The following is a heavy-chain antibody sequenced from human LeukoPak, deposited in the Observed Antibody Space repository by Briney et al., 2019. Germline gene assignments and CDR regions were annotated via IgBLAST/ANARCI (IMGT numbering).Heavy chain of an antibody. Sequence: GGSLRLSCAASGFTFSDYYMSWIRQAPGKGLEWVSYMSSSGRTIYYTDSVKGRFSISRDNAKNSLYLQMNSLRSEDTAVYYCARAVFYSSSWGEYYFDYWGQGTLVTVSS. CDR1: GFTFSDYY. D-gene: IGHD6-13*01. CDR2: MSSSGRTI. J-gene: IGHJ4*02. CDR3: ARAVFYSSSWGEYYFDY. V-gene: IGHV3-11*01.